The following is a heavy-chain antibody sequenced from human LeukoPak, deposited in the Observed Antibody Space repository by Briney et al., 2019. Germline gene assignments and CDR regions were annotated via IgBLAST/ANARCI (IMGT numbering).Heavy chain of an antibody. D-gene: IGHD6-19*01. CDR3: ASQFWWAAVAGTALDY. J-gene: IGHJ4*02. Sequence: GGSLRLSCAASGFTFSSYWMRWVRQAPGKGLEWVANIKEDGSEKHYVDSVEGRFTISRDNAKNSLYLQMNSLRAEDTAVYYCASQFWWAAVAGTALDYWGQGALVTVSS. V-gene: IGHV3-7*05. CDR2: IKEDGSEK. CDR1: GFTFSSYW.